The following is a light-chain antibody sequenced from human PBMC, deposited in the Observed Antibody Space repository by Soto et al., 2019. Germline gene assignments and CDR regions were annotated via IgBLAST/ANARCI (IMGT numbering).Light chain of an antibody. Sequence: DIVLTQSPVSLAVSLGERATITCKSSQSILYSSTNRNYLAWYQQKPGQPPKLLISWASTRESGVPDRFSGSGSGTDVTLTISSLQAEDVAVYYCQQYYTTPSITFGQGTRLGIK. CDR2: WAS. J-gene: IGKJ5*01. CDR1: QSILYSSTNRNY. CDR3: QQYYTTPSIT. V-gene: IGKV4-1*01.